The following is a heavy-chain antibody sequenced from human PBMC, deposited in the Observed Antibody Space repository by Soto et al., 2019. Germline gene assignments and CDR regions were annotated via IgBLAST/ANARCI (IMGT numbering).Heavy chain of an antibody. CDR3: AISPGTTSYYGMDV. D-gene: IGHD1-7*01. Sequence: QLQLQESGPGLVKPSETLSLTCTVSGGSISSSSYYWGWIRQPPGKGLEWIGSIYYSGSTYYNPSLKSRVTISVDTSKNQFSLKLSSVTAADTAVYYCAISPGTTSYYGMDVWGQGTTVTVPS. J-gene: IGHJ6*02. CDR2: IYYSGST. CDR1: GGSISSSSYY. V-gene: IGHV4-39*01.